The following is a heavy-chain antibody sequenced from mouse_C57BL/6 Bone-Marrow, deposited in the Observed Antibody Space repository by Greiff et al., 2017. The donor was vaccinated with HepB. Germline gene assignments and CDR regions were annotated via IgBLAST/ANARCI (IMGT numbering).Heavy chain of an antibody. Sequence: EVQGVESGGGLVQPKGSLKLSCAASGFSFNTYAMNWVRQAPGKGLEWVARIRSKSNNYATYYADSVKDRFNISRDDSESMLYLQMNNLKTEDTAMYYCVRRGTTVVAPYYYAMDYWGQGTSVTVSS. CDR1: GFSFNTYA. D-gene: IGHD1-1*01. V-gene: IGHV10-1*01. CDR3: VRRGTTVVAPYYYAMDY. CDR2: IRSKSNNYAT. J-gene: IGHJ4*01.